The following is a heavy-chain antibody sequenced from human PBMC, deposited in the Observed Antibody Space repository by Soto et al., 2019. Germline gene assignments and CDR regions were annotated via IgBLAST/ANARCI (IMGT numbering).Heavy chain of an antibody. V-gene: IGHV4-4*02. J-gene: IGHJ2*01. CDR1: GDSLSSSNW. D-gene: IGHD3-10*01. CDR2: IYHSGST. Sequence: PTETVCLTCAVSGDSLSSSNWWSWVRQPPGKGLEWIGEIYHSGSTNYNPSLESLVTISVRNSKNQFCLKVGSVSAADPAVYYCARSGRIYIVRGVIITENNCYFDHRGRVTLVT. CDR3: ARSGRIYIVRGVIITENNCYFDH.